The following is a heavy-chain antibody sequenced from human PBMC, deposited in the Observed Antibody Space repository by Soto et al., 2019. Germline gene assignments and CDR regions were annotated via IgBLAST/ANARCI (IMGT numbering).Heavy chain of an antibody. J-gene: IGHJ4*02. V-gene: IGHV3-7*01. CDR3: SRSLVF. CDR2: INPDGSET. CDR1: GFTFSSFW. Sequence: GGSLRLSCAASGFTFSSFWMDWVRQAPGKGLEWVANINPDGSETHYVDSVKGRFTISRDNAKNSLYLQMSSLTAEDSALYYCSRSLVFWGQGTPVTFSS.